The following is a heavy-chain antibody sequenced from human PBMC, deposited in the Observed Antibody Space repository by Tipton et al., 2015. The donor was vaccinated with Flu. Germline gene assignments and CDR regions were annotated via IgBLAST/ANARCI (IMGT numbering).Heavy chain of an antibody. CDR3: ARDGVEMATINAFDI. D-gene: IGHD5-24*01. V-gene: IGHV3-30*04. CDR2: ISYDGSNK. Sequence: SLRLSCAASGFTFSSYAMHWVRQAPGKGLEWVAVISYDGSNKYCADSVKGRFTISRDNSKNTLYLQMNSLRAEDTAVYYCARDGVEMATINAFDIWGQGTMVTVSS. CDR1: GFTFSSYA. J-gene: IGHJ3*02.